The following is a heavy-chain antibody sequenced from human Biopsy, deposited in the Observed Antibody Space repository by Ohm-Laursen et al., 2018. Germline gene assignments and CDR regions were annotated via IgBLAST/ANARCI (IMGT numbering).Heavy chain of an antibody. CDR3: PFGGAGFDN. Sequence: SLRLSCAASGFTFSASAVHWVRQASGKGLEWVGRIRSKAKSYATAYAASVTDRFTISRDDSKNTTYLQMNSLKTEDTALYFCPFGGAGFDNWGQGTLVTVSS. CDR1: GFTFSASA. J-gene: IGHJ4*02. V-gene: IGHV3-73*01. D-gene: IGHD3-10*01. CDR2: IRSKAKSYAT.